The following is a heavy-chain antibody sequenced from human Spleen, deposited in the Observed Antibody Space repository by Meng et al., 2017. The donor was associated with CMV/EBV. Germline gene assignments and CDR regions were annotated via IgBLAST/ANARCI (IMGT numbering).Heavy chain of an antibody. CDR3: ARYTMIVVSPDY. CDR1: GYSISSGYY. V-gene: IGHV4-38-2*02. D-gene: IGHD3-22*01. CDR2: IYHSGST. J-gene: IGHJ4*02. Sequence: GSLRLSCTVSGYSISSGYYWGWIRQPPGKGLEWIGSIYHSGSTYYNPSLKSRVTISVDTSKNQFSLKLSSVTAADTALYYRARYTMIVVSPDYWGQGTLVTVSS.